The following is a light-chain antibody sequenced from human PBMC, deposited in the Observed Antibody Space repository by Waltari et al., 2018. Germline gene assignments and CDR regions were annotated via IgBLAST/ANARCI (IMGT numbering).Light chain of an antibody. Sequence: EIVMTQSPATLSVSPGERATRSCRASQSVDSNLAWYQQTPGQPPRLLLYGASTRATGVPARFSGSGSGTEFTLTISSLQSADFAVYYCQQYYNWPYTFGQGTKLEIK. CDR2: GAS. J-gene: IGKJ2*01. CDR3: QQYYNWPYT. V-gene: IGKV3-15*01. CDR1: QSVDSN.